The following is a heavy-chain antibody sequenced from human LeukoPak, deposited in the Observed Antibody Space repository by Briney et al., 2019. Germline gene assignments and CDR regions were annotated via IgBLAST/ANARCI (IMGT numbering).Heavy chain of an antibody. CDR1: GGSISSYY. CDR3: ARAKATYYYGSGSYRYFDY. Sequence: SETLSLTCTVSGGSISSYYWSWIRQPPGKGLEWIGYIYYSGSTNYNPSLKSRGTISVDASKNQFSLKLSSVTAADTAVYYCARAKATYYYGSGSYRYFDYWGQGTLVTVSS. V-gene: IGHV4-59*01. J-gene: IGHJ4*02. D-gene: IGHD3-10*01. CDR2: IYYSGST.